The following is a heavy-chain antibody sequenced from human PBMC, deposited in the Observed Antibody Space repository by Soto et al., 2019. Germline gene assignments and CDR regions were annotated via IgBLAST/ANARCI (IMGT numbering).Heavy chain of an antibody. J-gene: IGHJ4*02. V-gene: IGHV3-30*18. D-gene: IGHD6-13*01. CDR3: AKGPGIAAAGTFDY. CDR2: ISYDGSNK. Sequence: QVQLVESGGGMVQPGRSLRLSCAASGFTFSSYGMHWVRQAPGKGLEWVAVISYDGSNKYYADSVKGRFTISRDNSKNTLYLQMNSLRAEDTAVYYCAKGPGIAAAGTFDYWGQGTLVTVSS. CDR1: GFTFSSYG.